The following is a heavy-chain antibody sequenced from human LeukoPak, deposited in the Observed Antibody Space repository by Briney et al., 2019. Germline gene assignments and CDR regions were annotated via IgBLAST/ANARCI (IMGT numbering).Heavy chain of an antibody. CDR1: GFTFSSYW. J-gene: IGHJ6*03. V-gene: IGHV3-7*01. Sequence: GGSLRLSCAASGFTFSSYWMSWVRQAPGKGLEWVANIKQDGSEKYYVDSVKGRFTISRDNAKNSLYLQMNSLRAEDTAVYYCARVSMVRGKGNYMDVWGKGTTVTVSS. D-gene: IGHD3-10*01. CDR3: ARVSMVRGKGNYMDV. CDR2: IKQDGSEK.